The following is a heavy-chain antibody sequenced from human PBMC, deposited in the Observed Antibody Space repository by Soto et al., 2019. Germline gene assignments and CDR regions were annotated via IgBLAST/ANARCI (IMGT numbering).Heavy chain of an antibody. D-gene: IGHD1-26*01. J-gene: IGHJ4*02. CDR1: GGSISSGGYS. CDR2: IYHVGFT. V-gene: IGHV4-30-2*01. CDR3: ARDTGSYFDL. Sequence: QLQLQESGSGLVKPSQTLSLTRAISGGSISSGGYSWSWIRQPPGKGLQWMGYIYHVGFTYYNPSLSGRLTMSVDKSRDQFSLKLNSVTAADTAIYYCARDTGSYFDLWGQGILVTVSS.